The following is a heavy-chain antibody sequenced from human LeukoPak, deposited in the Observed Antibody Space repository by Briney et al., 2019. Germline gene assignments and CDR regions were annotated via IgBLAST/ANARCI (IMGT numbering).Heavy chain of an antibody. J-gene: IGHJ4*02. Sequence: GGSLRLSCAASGFTFDDYAMHWVRQAPGKGLEWVSGISWNSGSIGYADSVKGRFTISRDNAKNSLYLQMNSLRAEDTALYYCAKSRNYYGSGSYYNVFDYWGQGTLVTVSS. D-gene: IGHD3-10*01. CDR3: AKSRNYYGSGSYYNVFDY. V-gene: IGHV3-9*01. CDR2: ISWNSGSI. CDR1: GFTFDDYA.